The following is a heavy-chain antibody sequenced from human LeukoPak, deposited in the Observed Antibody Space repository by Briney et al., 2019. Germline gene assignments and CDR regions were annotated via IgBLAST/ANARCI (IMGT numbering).Heavy chain of an antibody. V-gene: IGHV3-23*01. D-gene: IGHD2-21*02. Sequence: GGSLRLSCAASEFTFSSYAMTWVRQTPGKGLEWVSAISGSGTNTYYADSAKGRFSISRDNSKNTLYLQMNSLRAEDTALYYCARTCGGNCYGTLESWGQGTLVTVSS. CDR2: ISGSGTNT. CDR1: EFTFSSYA. J-gene: IGHJ4*02. CDR3: ARTCGGNCYGTLES.